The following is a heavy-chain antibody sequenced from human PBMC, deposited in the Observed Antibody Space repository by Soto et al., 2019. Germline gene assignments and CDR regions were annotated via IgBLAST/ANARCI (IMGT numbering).Heavy chain of an antibody. CDR3: AGMTTVTPGPGY. D-gene: IGHD4-4*01. Sequence: QVQLQQWGAGLLKPSETLSLTCAVYGGSFSGYYWSWIRQPPGKGLEWMGEINHSGSTNYNPSLKSRVTISVDTSKNQFSLKLSSVTAADTAVYYCAGMTTVTPGPGYWGQGTLVTVSS. V-gene: IGHV4-34*01. J-gene: IGHJ4*02. CDR1: GGSFSGYY. CDR2: INHSGST.